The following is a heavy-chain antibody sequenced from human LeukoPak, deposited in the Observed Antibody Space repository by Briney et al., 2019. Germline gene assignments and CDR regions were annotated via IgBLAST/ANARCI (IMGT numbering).Heavy chain of an antibody. V-gene: IGHV3-64D*06. CDR2: ISSNGGST. CDR1: GFTFSSYA. D-gene: IGHD4-11*01. J-gene: IGHJ6*02. CDR3: VGSETPRTVTYYYYYYGMDV. Sequence: GGSLRLSCSASGFTFSSYAMHWVRQAPGKGLEYVSAISSNGGSTYYADSVKGRFTISRDNSKNTLYLQMSSLRAEGTAVYYYVGSETPRTVTYYYYYYGMDVWGQGTTVTVSS.